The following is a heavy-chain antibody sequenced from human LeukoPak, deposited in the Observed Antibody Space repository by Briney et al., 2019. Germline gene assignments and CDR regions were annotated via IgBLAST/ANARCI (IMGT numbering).Heavy chain of an antibody. V-gene: IGHV3-30*03. D-gene: IGHD3-3*01. CDR1: GFTFSSYG. CDR2: ISYDGSNK. Sequence: PGGSLRLSCAASGFTFSSYGMHWVRQAPGKGLEWVAVISYDGSNKYYADSVKGRFTISRDNSKNTLYLQMNSLRVEDTAVYYCAREGFPPKISDFWSGLGPYYYYGMDVWGQGTTVTVSS. CDR3: AREGFPPKISDFWSGLGPYYYYGMDV. J-gene: IGHJ6*02.